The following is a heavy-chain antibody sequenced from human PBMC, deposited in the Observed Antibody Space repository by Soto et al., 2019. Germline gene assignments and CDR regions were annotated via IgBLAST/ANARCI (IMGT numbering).Heavy chain of an antibody. Sequence: SETLSLTCTVSGGSISSGGYYWSWIRQHPGKGLEWIGYIYYSGSTYYNPSLKSRVTISVDTSKNQFSLKLSSVTAADTAVYYCARDFSGVGESHSNWFDPWGQGTLVTVSS. V-gene: IGHV4-31*03. CDR1: GGSISSGGYY. CDR2: IYYSGST. CDR3: ARDFSGVGESHSNWFDP. D-gene: IGHD3-10*01. J-gene: IGHJ5*02.